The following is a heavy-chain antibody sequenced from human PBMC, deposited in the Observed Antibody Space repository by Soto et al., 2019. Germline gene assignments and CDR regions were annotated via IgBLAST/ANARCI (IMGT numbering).Heavy chain of an antibody. V-gene: IGHV1-69*08. CDR1: GGSFNSYT. CDR3: ARDGAVINAAIRMAY. J-gene: IGHJ4*02. Sequence: QVLLVQSGAEVKKPGSSVKVSCKPSGGSFNSYTFNWVRQAPGQGLEWLGSIIPFANSANYAQAFQDKVTISADISATTVYLELRGLTSDDTAVYYCARDGAVINAAIRMAYWGQGTLVTVSS. CDR2: IIPFANSA. D-gene: IGHD2-15*01.